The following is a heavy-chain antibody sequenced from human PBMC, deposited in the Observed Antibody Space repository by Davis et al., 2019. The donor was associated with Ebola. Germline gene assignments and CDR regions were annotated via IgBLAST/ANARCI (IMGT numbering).Heavy chain of an antibody. Sequence: GESLKISCKGSGYSFTSYWIGWVRQMPGKGLECMGRIDPTDSYTNYSPSFQGHVTISADKSISTAYLQWSSLKASDTAMYYCARHTPIFGVANPIDPYYYYMDVWGKGTTVTVSS. CDR3: ARHTPIFGVANPIDPYYYYMDV. CDR1: GYSFTSYW. CDR2: IDPTDSYT. D-gene: IGHD3-3*01. J-gene: IGHJ6*03. V-gene: IGHV5-10-1*01.